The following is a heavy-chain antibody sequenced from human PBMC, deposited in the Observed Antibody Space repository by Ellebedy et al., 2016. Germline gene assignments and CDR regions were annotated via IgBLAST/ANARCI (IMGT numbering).Heavy chain of an antibody. J-gene: IGHJ6*02. Sequence: GESLKISXAASGFTFSDYYMSWIRQAPGKGLEWVSYISSSSSYTNYADSVKGRFTISRDNAKNSLYLQMNSLRAEDTAVYYCARDSDYDILTGYYRDYGMDVWGQGTTVTVSS. V-gene: IGHV3-11*06. CDR1: GFTFSDYY. CDR3: ARDSDYDILTGYYRDYGMDV. D-gene: IGHD3-9*01. CDR2: ISSSSSYT.